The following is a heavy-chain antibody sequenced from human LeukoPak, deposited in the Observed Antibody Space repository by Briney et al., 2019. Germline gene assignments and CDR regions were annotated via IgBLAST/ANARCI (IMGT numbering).Heavy chain of an antibody. J-gene: IGHJ4*02. CDR1: GFTCSSYA. CDR2: ISGSGGST. V-gene: IGHV3-23*01. D-gene: IGHD3-3*01. CDR3: AKASPGYYSTATSPVDY. Sequence: GGSLRRSGAASGFTCSSYAMSWVRRAPGKGLEWVSAISGSGGSTYYADSVKGRFTISRDNSKNTLYLQMNSLRAEDTAVYYCAKASPGYYSTATSPVDYWGQGTLVTVSS.